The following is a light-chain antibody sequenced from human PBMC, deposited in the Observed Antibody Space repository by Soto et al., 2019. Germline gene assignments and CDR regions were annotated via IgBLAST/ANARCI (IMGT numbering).Light chain of an antibody. CDR3: QQYGDSPVT. CDR2: DAS. CDR1: QSVSSY. Sequence: EIVMTQSPGTLACSPLEIGTLSXRASQSVSSYLAWYQQKPGQAPRLLISDASDRATGIPDRFSGSGSGTDFTLTISRLVPEDFAVYYCQQYGDSPVTFGQGTKVDIK. V-gene: IGKV3-20*01. J-gene: IGKJ1*01.